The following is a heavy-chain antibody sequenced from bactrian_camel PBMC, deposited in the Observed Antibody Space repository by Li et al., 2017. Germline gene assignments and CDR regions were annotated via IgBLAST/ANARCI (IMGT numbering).Heavy chain of an antibody. CDR2: ISSDGST. Sequence: HVQLVESGGDSVQAGGSLRLSWTASGFTFDDSDMGWYRQAPGNECELVSTISSDGSTYYRDSVKGRFTISQDNAKNTVYLQMNSLKPEDTAVYYCAADMGPMGRGRLCSSYLYEYNYWGQGTQVTVS. V-gene: IGHV3S63*01. CDR3: AADMGPMGRGRLCSSYLYEYNY. CDR1: GFTFDDSD. D-gene: IGHD4*01. J-gene: IGHJ4*01.